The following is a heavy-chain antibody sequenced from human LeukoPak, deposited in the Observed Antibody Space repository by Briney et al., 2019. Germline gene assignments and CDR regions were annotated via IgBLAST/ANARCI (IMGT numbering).Heavy chain of an antibody. Sequence: PGRSLRLSCAASGFTFSSYTMHWVRQAPGKGLEWVSVISYEGSNKYYADSVKGRFTISRDNSKNTLYLQMNSLRAEDTAVYYSAREGAYGAKGAFDIWGQGTMVTVSS. CDR2: ISYEGSNK. D-gene: IGHD4-17*01. CDR3: AREGAYGAKGAFDI. CDR1: GFTFSSYT. V-gene: IGHV3-30-3*01. J-gene: IGHJ3*02.